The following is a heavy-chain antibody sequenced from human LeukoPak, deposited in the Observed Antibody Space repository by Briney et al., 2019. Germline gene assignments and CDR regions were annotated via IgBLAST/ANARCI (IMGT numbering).Heavy chain of an antibody. D-gene: IGHD3-10*01. J-gene: IGHJ3*02. Sequence: SETLSLTCAVYGGSFSGFYWSWIRRPPGKGLEWIGEINHSGSTNYNPSLKSRVTISVDTSKNQFSLKLSSVTAADTAVYYCARYSAMVRPDAFDIWGQGTMITVSS. CDR1: GGSFSGFY. CDR2: INHSGST. V-gene: IGHV4-34*01. CDR3: ARYSAMVRPDAFDI.